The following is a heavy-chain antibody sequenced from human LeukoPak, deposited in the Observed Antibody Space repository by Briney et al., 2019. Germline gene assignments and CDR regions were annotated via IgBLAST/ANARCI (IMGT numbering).Heavy chain of an antibody. J-gene: IGHJ6*03. V-gene: IGHV1-2*02. D-gene: IGHD2-21*02. CDR1: GYTFTGYY. CDR2: INPNSGGT. Sequence: ASVKVSCKASGYTFTGYYMHWVRQAPGQGLEWMRWINPNSGGTNYAQKFQGRVTMTRDTSISTAYMELSRLRSDDTAVYYCARSADSYYYYYMDVWGKGTTVTVSS. CDR3: ARSADSYYYYYMDV.